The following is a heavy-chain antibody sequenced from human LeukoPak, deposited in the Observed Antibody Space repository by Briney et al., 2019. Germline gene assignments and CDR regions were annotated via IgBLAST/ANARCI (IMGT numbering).Heavy chain of an antibody. CDR3: VRRYYEYNVYDRHFDF. Sequence: GGPLRLFCAASGFTFNRDWMHWVRQAPGKGLVGVSRISDDGSITTYAASVQGRFTISRDNGKSTVFLQMNSLRVEDTAVYFCVRRYYEYNVYDRHFDFWGQGILVTVSS. CDR2: ISDDGSIT. D-gene: IGHD5/OR15-5a*01. V-gene: IGHV3-74*03. CDR1: GFTFNRDW. J-gene: IGHJ4*02.